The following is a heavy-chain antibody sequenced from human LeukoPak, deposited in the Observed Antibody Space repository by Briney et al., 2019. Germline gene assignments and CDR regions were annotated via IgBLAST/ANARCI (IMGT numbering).Heavy chain of an antibody. Sequence: GGSLRLSCTASGFSFSGHWMHWARQLPGKGLVWVSRISPTGSTTSYADSVKGRFTVSRDNAKNTLYLQVNNLRAEDTAVYYCARGPNSNWSGLDFWGQGTLLTVTS. V-gene: IGHV3-74*01. CDR3: ARGPNSNWSGLDF. D-gene: IGHD6-6*01. J-gene: IGHJ4*02. CDR2: ISPTGSTT. CDR1: GFSFSGHW.